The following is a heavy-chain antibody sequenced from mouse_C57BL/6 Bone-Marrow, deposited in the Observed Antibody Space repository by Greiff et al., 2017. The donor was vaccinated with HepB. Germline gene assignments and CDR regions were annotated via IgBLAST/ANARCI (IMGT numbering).Heavy chain of an antibody. CDR2: IHPSDSDT. D-gene: IGHD1-1*01. Sequence: QVQLQQPGAELVKPGASVKVSCKASGYTFTSYWMHWVKQRPGQGLEWIGRIHPSDSDTNYNQKFKGKATLTVDKSSSTAYMQLSSLPSEDSAVYYCAISLYYYGSSSPFDYWGQGTTLTVSS. J-gene: IGHJ2*01. CDR3: AISLYYYGSSSPFDY. V-gene: IGHV1-74*01. CDR1: GYTFTSYW.